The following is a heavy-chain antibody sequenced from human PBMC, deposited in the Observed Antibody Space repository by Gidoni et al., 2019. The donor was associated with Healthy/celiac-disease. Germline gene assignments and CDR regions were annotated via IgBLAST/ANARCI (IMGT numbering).Heavy chain of an antibody. Sequence: QVQLQESGPGLVKPSETLSLTCTVSGGSISSYYWSWIRQPPGKGLEWIGYIYYSGSTNYNPSLKRRVTISVDTSKNQFSLKLSSVTAADTAVYYCARLYSGYDPLDYWGQGTLVTVSS. D-gene: IGHD5-12*01. V-gene: IGHV4-59*01. CDR1: GGSISSYY. CDR3: ARLYSGYDPLDY. J-gene: IGHJ4*02. CDR2: IYYSGST.